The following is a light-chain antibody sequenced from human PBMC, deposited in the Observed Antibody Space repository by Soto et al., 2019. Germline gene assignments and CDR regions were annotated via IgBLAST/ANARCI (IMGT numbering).Light chain of an antibody. Sequence: DIPMTQSPSTLSASVGDRVTITCRASQSVRPWLAWYQQKPGKAPKLLISMTSNLESGVPSQFSGSGFGTEFTLTISSLQPDDFAIYYCQQYYNFPRTFGQGTKVEIK. CDR2: MTS. V-gene: IGKV1-5*03. CDR3: QQYYNFPRT. CDR1: QSVRPW. J-gene: IGKJ1*01.